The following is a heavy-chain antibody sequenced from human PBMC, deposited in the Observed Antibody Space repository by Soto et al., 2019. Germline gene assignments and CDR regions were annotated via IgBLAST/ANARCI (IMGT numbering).Heavy chain of an antibody. V-gene: IGHV4-59*08. CDR1: GGSISPFY. CDR3: ARMVTYYDFRWFDP. Sequence: SETLSLTCTVSGGSISPFYWSWVRQPPGKGLEWIGYLYYSGSTYYNPSLKSRVTISVDTSKNQFSLKLSSVTAADTAVYYCARMVTYYDFRWFDPWGQGTLVTVSS. J-gene: IGHJ5*02. D-gene: IGHD3-3*01. CDR2: LYYSGST.